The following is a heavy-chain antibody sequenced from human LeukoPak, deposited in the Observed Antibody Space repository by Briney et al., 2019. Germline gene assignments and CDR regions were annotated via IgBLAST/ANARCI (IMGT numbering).Heavy chain of an antibody. D-gene: IGHD3-3*01. J-gene: IGHJ3*02. CDR3: ARHGRFYDAFDI. CDR2: INPDSGGT. V-gene: IGHV1-2*02. Sequence: ASVKVSCKASGYTFTGYYMHWVRQAPGQGLEWMGWINPDSGGTNYAQKFQDRVTMTRDTSISTAYMDLSRLRSDDTAVYYCARHGRFYDAFDIWGQGTMVTVSS. CDR1: GYTFTGYY.